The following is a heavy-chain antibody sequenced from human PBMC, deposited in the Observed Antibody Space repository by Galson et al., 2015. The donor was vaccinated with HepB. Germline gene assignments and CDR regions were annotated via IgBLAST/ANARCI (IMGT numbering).Heavy chain of an antibody. J-gene: IGHJ2*01. CDR3: ARDSGWYFDL. Sequence: SLRLSCAASGFTFSPYAMHWVRQAPGKGLEWVGIISYDGSHQYYGDSVKGRFTISRDNSKNTLYLQMHSLRGTDTAVYYCARDSGWYFDLWGHGTLVTVSS. CDR1: GFTFSPYA. D-gene: IGHD3-10*01. V-gene: IGHV3-30*03. CDR2: ISYDGSHQ.